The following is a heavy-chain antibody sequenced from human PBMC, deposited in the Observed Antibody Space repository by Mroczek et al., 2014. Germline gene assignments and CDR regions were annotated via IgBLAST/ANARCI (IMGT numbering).Heavy chain of an antibody. V-gene: IGHV3-9*01. Sequence: QLVEVWGGLVQPGRSLXLSCAASGFTFDDYAMHWVRQAPGKGLEWVSGISWNSGSIGYADSVKGRFTISRDNAKNSLYLQMNSLRAEDTALYYCAKEREREAYDILTPPLFDYWGQGTLVTVSS. D-gene: IGHD3-9*01. CDR2: ISWNSGSI. CDR3: AKEREREAYDILTPPLFDY. CDR1: GFTFDDYA. J-gene: IGHJ4*02.